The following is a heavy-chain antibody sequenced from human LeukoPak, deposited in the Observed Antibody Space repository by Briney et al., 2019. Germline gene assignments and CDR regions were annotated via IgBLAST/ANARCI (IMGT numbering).Heavy chain of an antibody. V-gene: IGHV1-24*01. CDR3: ATWFRSGSPSRHNWFDP. CDR1: GYTLTELS. D-gene: IGHD3-10*01. Sequence: ASVKVSCKVSGYTLTELSMHWVRQAPGKGLEWMGGCEPEDGETIYEQKFQGRVTMTEDTSTDTAYMELSSLRSEDTAVYYCATWFRSGSPSRHNWFDPWGQGTLVTVSS. J-gene: IGHJ5*02. CDR2: CEPEDGET.